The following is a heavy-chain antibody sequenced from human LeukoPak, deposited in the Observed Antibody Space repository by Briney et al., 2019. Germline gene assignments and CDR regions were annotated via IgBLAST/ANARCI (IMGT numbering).Heavy chain of an antibody. CDR3: ARKGGLFDY. J-gene: IGHJ4*02. Sequence: SETLSLARTVSGGSIRYYYWSWIRQSPGKGLEWIGYIYYNGSTNYNPSLKSRVTISVDMSKNQFSLKMSSVTAADTAVYYCARKGGLFDYWGQGRLVTVSS. D-gene: IGHD2-15*01. V-gene: IGHV4-59*01. CDR2: IYYNGST. CDR1: GGSIRYYY.